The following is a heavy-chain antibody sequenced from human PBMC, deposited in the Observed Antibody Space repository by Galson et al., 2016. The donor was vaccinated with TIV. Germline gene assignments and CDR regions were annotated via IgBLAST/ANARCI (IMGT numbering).Heavy chain of an antibody. CDR3: ARDGVGATFDY. Sequence: SLRLSCAASGFTFSSFSMNWVRQAPGKGLEWVSSISSSSSYIYYADSVKGRFTISRDNAKNSLYLQVNSLRAEDTAVYYCARDGVGATFDYWGQGTLVTASS. J-gene: IGHJ4*02. CDR2: ISSSSSYI. D-gene: IGHD1-26*01. CDR1: GFTFSSFS. V-gene: IGHV3-21*01.